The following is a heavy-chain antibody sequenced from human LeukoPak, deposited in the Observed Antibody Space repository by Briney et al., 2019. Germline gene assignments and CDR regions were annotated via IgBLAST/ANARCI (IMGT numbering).Heavy chain of an antibody. V-gene: IGHV4-34*01. Sequence: SETLSLTCTVSGGSISSYYWSWIRQPPGKGLEWIGEINHSGSTNYNPSLKSRVTMSVDTSKNQFSLRVSSVTAADTAVYYCARDLTDYYELDYWGQGTLVTVSS. CDR3: ARDLTDYYELDY. CDR2: INHSGST. J-gene: IGHJ4*02. CDR1: GGSISSYY. D-gene: IGHD3-22*01.